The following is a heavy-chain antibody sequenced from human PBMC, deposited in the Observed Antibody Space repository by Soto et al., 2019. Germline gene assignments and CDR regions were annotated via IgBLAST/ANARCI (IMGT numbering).Heavy chain of an antibody. CDR3: ARLGPYGIVDNTFAY. D-gene: IGHD1-26*01. CDR2: IKQDGSEK. CDR1: GFTFSSDL. Sequence: EVQLVESGGGLVQPGGSLRLSWAASGFTFSSDLMSWVRQAAGKGLELVANIKQDGSEKYDVDSVKGRFSSSRDNAKNSLYLQMNSLRAEYTAVYYCARLGPYGIVDNTFAYWGQGTLVTVSA. V-gene: IGHV3-7*03. J-gene: IGHJ4*02.